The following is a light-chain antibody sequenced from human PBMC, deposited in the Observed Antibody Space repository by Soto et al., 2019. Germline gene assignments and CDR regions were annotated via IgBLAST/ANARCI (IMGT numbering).Light chain of an antibody. J-gene: IGLJ2*01. CDR3: AAWDDSLNGVV. V-gene: IGLV1-44*01. CDR1: SSNIGSNP. CDR2: SNN. Sequence: QPVLTQPPSASGTPGQRVTISCSGSSSNIGSNPVDWYQQLPGTAPKLLIYSNNQWPSGVPDRFSGSKSDTSASLAISGLQSEDEADYYCAAWDDSLNGVVFGGGTKVTVL.